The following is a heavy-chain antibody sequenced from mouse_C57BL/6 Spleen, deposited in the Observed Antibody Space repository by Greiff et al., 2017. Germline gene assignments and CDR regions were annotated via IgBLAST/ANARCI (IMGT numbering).Heavy chain of an antibody. CDR1: GFNIKDYY. J-gene: IGHJ2*01. CDR2: IDPEDGDT. V-gene: IGHV14-1*01. Sequence: EVQLQQSGAELVKPGASVKLSCTASGFNIKDYYMHWVKQRPEQGLEWIGRIDPEDGDTEYAPKFQGKATMTADTSSNTAYLQLSSLTSEDTAVYYCTTEVITTVCDYWGQGTTLTVSS. CDR3: TTEVITTVCDY. D-gene: IGHD1-1*01.